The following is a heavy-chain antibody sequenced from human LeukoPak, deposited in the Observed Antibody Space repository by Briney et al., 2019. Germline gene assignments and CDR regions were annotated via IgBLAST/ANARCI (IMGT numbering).Heavy chain of an antibody. CDR2: IYASGNT. J-gene: IGHJ4*02. CDR3: ARQTYYDILTGYYPENFDY. D-gene: IGHD3-9*01. V-gene: IGHV4-4*07. Sequence: SETLSLTCTVSGGSISSYYWSWLRQPGGKGLEWIGRIYASGNTDYNPALKSGVTMSVDTSKIQFSLKLSSVTAADTAVYYCARQTYYDILTGYYPENFDYWGQGTLVTVSS. CDR1: GGSISSYY.